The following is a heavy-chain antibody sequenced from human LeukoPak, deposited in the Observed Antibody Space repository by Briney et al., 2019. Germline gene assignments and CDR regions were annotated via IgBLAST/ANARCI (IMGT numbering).Heavy chain of an antibody. Sequence: APVKVSCKASGYTFTSYDINWVRQATGQGLEWMGWMNPNSGNTGYAQKFQGRVTMTRNTSISTAYMELSSLRSEDTAVYYCARGPYDYVWGSYRYTYWYFDLWGRGTLVTVSS. J-gene: IGHJ2*01. CDR1: GYTFTSYD. CDR2: MNPNSGNT. D-gene: IGHD3-16*02. CDR3: ARGPYDYVWGSYRYTYWYFDL. V-gene: IGHV1-8*01.